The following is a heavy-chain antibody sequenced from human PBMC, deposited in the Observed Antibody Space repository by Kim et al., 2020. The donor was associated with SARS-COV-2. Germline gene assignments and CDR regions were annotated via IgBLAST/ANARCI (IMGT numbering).Heavy chain of an antibody. CDR2: IQYSGST. CDR3: ARDARYFDWLLAGGYNFYVMDV. V-gene: IGHV4-31*03. J-gene: IGHJ6*02. D-gene: IGHD3-9*01. CDR1: GGSISSGGYY. Sequence: SETLSLTCTVSGGSISSGGYYWSWIRQDPGKSLEWIGYIQYSGSTYYNPSLKSRVIISVDTSKNQFSLKLSSVTAADTAVYYCARDARYFDWLLAGGYNFYVMDVWGQGTTVTVSS.